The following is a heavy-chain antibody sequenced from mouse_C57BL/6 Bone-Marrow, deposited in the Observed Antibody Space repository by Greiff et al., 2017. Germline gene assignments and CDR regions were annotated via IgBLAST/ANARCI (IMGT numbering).Heavy chain of an antibody. CDR1: GYTFTSYW. D-gene: IGHD1-1*01. J-gene: IGHJ4*01. CDR2: IHPKSGST. Sequence: VQLQQPGAELVKPGASVKLSCKASGYTFTSYWMHWVKQRPGQGLEWIGMIHPKSGSTNYNEKFKSKATLTVDKSSSTAYMQLSSLTSEDSAVYYCAREDYYGSSYDYAMDYWGQGTSVTVSS. CDR3: AREDYYGSSYDYAMDY. V-gene: IGHV1-64*01.